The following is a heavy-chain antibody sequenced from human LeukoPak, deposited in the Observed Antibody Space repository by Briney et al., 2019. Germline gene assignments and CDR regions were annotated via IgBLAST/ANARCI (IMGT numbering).Heavy chain of an antibody. J-gene: IGHJ4*02. CDR3: ARVLPSGSYYLDY. V-gene: IGHV4-39*01. Sequence: PSETLSLTCTVSGGSISSSSYYWGWIRQPPGEGLEWIGSIYYSGSTYYNPSLKSRVTISVDTSKNQFSLKLSSVTAADTAVYYCARVLPSGSYYLDYWGQGTLVTVSS. D-gene: IGHD3-10*01. CDR2: IYYSGST. CDR1: GGSISSSSYY.